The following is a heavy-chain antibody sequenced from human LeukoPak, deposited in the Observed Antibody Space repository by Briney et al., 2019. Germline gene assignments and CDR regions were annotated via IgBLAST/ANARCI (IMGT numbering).Heavy chain of an antibody. CDR2: ISAYNGNT. Sequence: ASVKVSCTASGYTFTIYGISWVRQAPGQGLEWMGWISAYNGNTNYAQKLQGRVTMTTDTSTSTAYMELRSLRSDDTAVYYCARELAVAGTPFDNWGQGTLVTVSS. D-gene: IGHD6-19*01. V-gene: IGHV1-18*04. CDR1: GYTFTIYG. J-gene: IGHJ4*02. CDR3: ARELAVAGTPFDN.